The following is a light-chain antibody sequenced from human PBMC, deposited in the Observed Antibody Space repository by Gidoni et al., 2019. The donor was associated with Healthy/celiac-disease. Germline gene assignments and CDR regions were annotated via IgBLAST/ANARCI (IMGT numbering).Light chain of an antibody. CDR2: DAS. CDR1: QSVSSY. Sequence: EIVLTQSPATLSLSPGERATLSCRASQSVSSYLAWYQQKPGQATRLLIYDASHRATGIPARFSGSGSGTDFTLTFCSLEPEDFVVYYSQQRSKGWTFGQGTKVEIK. CDR3: QQRSKGWT. V-gene: IGKV3-11*01. J-gene: IGKJ1*01.